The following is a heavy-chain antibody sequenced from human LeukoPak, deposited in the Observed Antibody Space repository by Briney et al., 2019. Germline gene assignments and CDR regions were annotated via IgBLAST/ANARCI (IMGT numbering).Heavy chain of an antibody. Sequence: AEALSLTCAVSRGSMGSYYWSWIRQPPGRGREWIGCNYNSGRTSNNGRTNYNPSLKSRVTISVDTSKNQFSLKLSSVTAEDTAVYYCAREYGSGSYYNYYFYGFDVRGQGTTVTVSS. D-gene: IGHD3-10*01. CDR3: AREYGSGSYYNYYFYGFDV. J-gene: IGHJ6*02. CDR2: NYNSGRT. V-gene: IGHV4-59*01. CDR1: RGSMGSYY.